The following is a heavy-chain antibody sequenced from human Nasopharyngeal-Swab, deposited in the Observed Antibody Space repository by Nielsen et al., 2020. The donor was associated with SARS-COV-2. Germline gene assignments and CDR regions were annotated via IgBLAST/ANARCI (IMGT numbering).Heavy chain of an antibody. V-gene: IGHV3-7*03. Sequence: GESLKISCAASGFTFSSYWMSLVRQAPGKGLEWVANIKQDGSEKYYVDSVKGRFTISRDNAKNSLYLQMNSLRAEDTAVYYCARDLDVVVPAAIAYWGQGTLVTVSS. J-gene: IGHJ4*02. CDR3: ARDLDVVVPAAIAY. CDR1: GFTFSSYW. CDR2: IKQDGSEK. D-gene: IGHD2-2*01.